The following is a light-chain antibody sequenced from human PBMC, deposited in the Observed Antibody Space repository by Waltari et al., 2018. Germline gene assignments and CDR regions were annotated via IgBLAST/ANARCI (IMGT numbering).Light chain of an antibody. J-gene: IGKJ2*01. CDR1: QRINSY. Sequence: DIQMTQSPSSLSASVGDIVTITSRASQRINSYLNWYQQKPGKAPKLLIYGASSLQSGVPSGFSGSGSGTEFTLTISSLQPEDSATYYCQQSYSSPYTFGQGTKLEIK. V-gene: IGKV1-39*01. CDR3: QQSYSSPYT. CDR2: GAS.